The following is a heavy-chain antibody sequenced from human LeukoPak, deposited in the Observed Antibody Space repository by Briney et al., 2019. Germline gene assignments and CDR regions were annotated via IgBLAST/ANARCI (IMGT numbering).Heavy chain of an antibody. CDR1: GASISSGSYY. CDR3: ARVTTN. D-gene: IGHD4-11*01. Sequence: PSETQSLTCTVSGASISSGSYYWGWIRQPPGKGLEYIGSISYSGSTYYNPSLKSRVTISVDTSKNQFSLKLSSVTAADTAVYYCARVTTNWGQGTLVTVSS. V-gene: IGHV4-39*07. J-gene: IGHJ4*02. CDR2: ISYSGST.